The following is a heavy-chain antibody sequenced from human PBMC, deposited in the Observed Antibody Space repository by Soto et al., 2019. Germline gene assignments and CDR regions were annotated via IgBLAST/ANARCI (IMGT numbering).Heavy chain of an antibody. CDR3: ARAIAAAGLWIDY. CDR2: ISSSSSYI. Sequence: GGSLRLSCAASGFTFSSYSMNWVRQAPGKGLEWVSSISSSSSYIYYADSVKGRFTISRDNAKNSLYLQMNSLRAEDTAVYYCARAIAAAGLWIDYWGQGTLVTVSS. V-gene: IGHV3-21*01. CDR1: GFTFSSYS. J-gene: IGHJ4*02. D-gene: IGHD6-13*01.